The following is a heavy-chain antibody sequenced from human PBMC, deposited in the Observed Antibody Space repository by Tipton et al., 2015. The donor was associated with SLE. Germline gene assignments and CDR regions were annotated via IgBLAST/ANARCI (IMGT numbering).Heavy chain of an antibody. J-gene: IGHJ4*02. CDR3: AKDYNYDYPDYN. V-gene: IGHV4-59*11. CDR2: VYYSGST. Sequence: GLVKPSETLSLTCTVSGGSFSSHYWSWIRQSPGKGLEWIGYVYYSGSTNYNPSLKSRVTISIDKSRNQFSLKLNSVTAADTAVYYCAKDYNYDYPDYNWGQGTLVIVSS. CDR1: GGSFSSHY. D-gene: IGHD4-17*01.